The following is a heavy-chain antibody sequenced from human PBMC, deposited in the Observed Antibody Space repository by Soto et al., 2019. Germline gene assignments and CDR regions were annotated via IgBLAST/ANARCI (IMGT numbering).Heavy chain of an antibody. CDR1: GFTCSSYA. CDR2: ISGSGGST. V-gene: IGHV3-23*01. CDR3: AKGARYSYGYPGAHFDY. Sequence: GGSLRLSCAASGFTCSSYAMSCVRQAPGKGLEWVSAISGSGGSTYYADSVNGLFTISRDNAKNTLYLQMNSLRAEDTAVYYCAKGARYSYGYPGAHFDYWGQGTLVTVSS. J-gene: IGHJ4*02. D-gene: IGHD5-18*01.